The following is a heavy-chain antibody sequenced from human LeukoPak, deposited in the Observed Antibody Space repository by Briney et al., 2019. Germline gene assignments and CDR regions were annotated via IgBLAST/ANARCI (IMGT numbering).Heavy chain of an antibody. D-gene: IGHD6-13*01. Sequence: SETLSLTCAVYGGSFSGYYWSWIRQPPGKGLEWIGFIYYSGSTNYNPSLKSRVTISVDTSKNQFFLNLRSVTAADTAVYYCARVPRIEAGATGDWFDPWGQGTVVTVSS. CDR1: GGSFSGYY. CDR2: IYYSGST. CDR3: ARVPRIEAGATGDWFDP. V-gene: IGHV4-34*11. J-gene: IGHJ5*02.